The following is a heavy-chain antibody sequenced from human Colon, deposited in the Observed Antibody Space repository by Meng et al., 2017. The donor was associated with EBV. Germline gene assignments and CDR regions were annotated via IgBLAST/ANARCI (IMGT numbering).Heavy chain of an antibody. D-gene: IGHD3-10*01. J-gene: IGHJ5*02. CDR1: GGCFRVYL. CDR3: ARRGPSGNFYP. Sequence: QVQVPEGGGGLLGPCVTPCRCFAVLGGCFRVYLWTWMRALPGKGLEWIGEVGHRGNTKYNPSLQSRVTISPVTSKKQFALKVSSVTAADSAVYYCARRGPSGNFYPWSQGALVTVSS. V-gene: IGHV4-34*01. CDR2: VGHRGNT.